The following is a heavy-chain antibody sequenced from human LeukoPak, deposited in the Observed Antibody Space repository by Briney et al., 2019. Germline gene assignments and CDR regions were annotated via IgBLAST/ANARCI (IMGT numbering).Heavy chain of an antibody. CDR3: ARDPVEMATIDAYNWFDP. CDR1: GGTFSSYA. D-gene: IGHD5-24*01. CDR2: IIPIFGTA. J-gene: IGHJ5*02. Sequence: SVKVSCKASGGTFSSYAISWVRQAPGQGLEWMGGIIPIFGTANYAQKFQGRVTITADKSTSTAYMELSSLRSEDTAVYYCARDPVEMATIDAYNWFDPWGQGTLVTVSS. V-gene: IGHV1-69*06.